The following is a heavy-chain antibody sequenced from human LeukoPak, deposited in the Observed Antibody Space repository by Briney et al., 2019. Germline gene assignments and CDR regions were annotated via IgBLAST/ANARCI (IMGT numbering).Heavy chain of an antibody. V-gene: IGHV4-59*01. CDR3: AKTTVTTFYAFDI. CDR2: IYYSGST. CDR1: GGSISSYY. D-gene: IGHD4-17*01. Sequence: KPSETLSLICTVSGGSISSYYWSWIRQPPGKGLEWIGYIYYSGSTNYNPSLKSRVTMSVDTSKNQLSLKLTSVTAADTAVYYCAKTTVTTFYAFDIWGQGTVVTVSS. J-gene: IGHJ3*02.